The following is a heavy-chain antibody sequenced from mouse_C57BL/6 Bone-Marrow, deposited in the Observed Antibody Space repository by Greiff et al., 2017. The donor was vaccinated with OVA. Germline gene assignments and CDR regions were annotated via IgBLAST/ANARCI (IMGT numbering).Heavy chain of an antibody. V-gene: IGHV1-72*01. J-gene: IGHJ1*03. Sequence: QVQLQQPGAELVKPGASVKLSCKASGYTFTSYWMHWVKQRPGRGLEWIGRIDPNSGGTKYNEKFKSKATLTVDKPSSTAYMQLSSLTSEDSAVYYCAVLFFRDNWYFDVWGTGTTVTVSS. CDR2: IDPNSGGT. D-gene: IGHD3-3*01. CDR1: GYTFTSYW. CDR3: AVLFFRDNWYFDV.